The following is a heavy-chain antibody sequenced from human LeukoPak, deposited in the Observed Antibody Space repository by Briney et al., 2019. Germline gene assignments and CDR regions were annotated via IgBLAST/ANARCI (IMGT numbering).Heavy chain of an antibody. CDR3: ARRAGFSAGDAFDI. V-gene: IGHV3-49*03. Sequence: GRSLRLSCTAPGFTFGDYAMSWFRQAPGKGLEWVGFIRSKAFGGTADYAASVKGRFSISRDDSKSIAYLQMNSLKTEDTAVYYCARRAGFSAGDAFDIWGQGTMVTVSS. CDR1: GFTFGDYA. CDR2: IRSKAFGGTA. D-gene: IGHD3-3*02. J-gene: IGHJ3*02.